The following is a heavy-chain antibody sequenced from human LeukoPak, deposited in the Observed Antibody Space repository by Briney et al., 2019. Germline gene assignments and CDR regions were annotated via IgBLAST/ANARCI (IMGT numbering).Heavy chain of an antibody. V-gene: IGHV3-7*01. CDR3: ARAVGFWSGYYWFDP. D-gene: IGHD3-3*01. Sequence: PGGSLRLSCAVSGFTFSSYWMSWVRQAPGKGLEWVANIKQDGSEKYYVDSVKGRFTISRDNAKNSLYLQMNSLRAEDTAVYYCARAVGFWSGYYWFDPWGQGTLVTVSS. CDR1: GFTFSSYW. CDR2: IKQDGSEK. J-gene: IGHJ5*02.